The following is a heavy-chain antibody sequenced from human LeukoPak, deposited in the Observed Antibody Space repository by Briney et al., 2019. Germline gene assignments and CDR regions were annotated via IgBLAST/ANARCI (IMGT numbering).Heavy chain of an antibody. CDR2: INPSGGST. V-gene: IGHV1-46*01. CDR3: ARAYSSGWYAYY. CDR1: GYTLTELS. D-gene: IGHD6-19*01. J-gene: IGHJ4*02. Sequence: ASVKVSCKVSGYTLTELSMHWVRQAPGKGLEWMGIINPSGGSTSYAQKFQGRVTMTRDTSTSTVYMELSSLRSEDTAVYYCARAYSSGWYAYYWGQGTLVTVSS.